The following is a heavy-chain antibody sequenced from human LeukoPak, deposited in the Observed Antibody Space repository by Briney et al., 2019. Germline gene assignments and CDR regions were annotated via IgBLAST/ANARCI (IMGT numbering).Heavy chain of an antibody. CDR2: IIPILGIA. D-gene: IGHD4-17*01. CDR3: ARRGSRALDYGDYQFDY. J-gene: IGHJ4*02. CDR1: GGTFSSYA. V-gene: IGHV1-69*04. Sequence: SVKVSCKASGGTFSSYAISWVRQAPGQGLEWMGRIIPILGIANYAQKFQGRVTTTADKSTGTAYMELSSLRSEDTAVYYCARRGSRALDYGDYQFDYWGQGTLVTVSS.